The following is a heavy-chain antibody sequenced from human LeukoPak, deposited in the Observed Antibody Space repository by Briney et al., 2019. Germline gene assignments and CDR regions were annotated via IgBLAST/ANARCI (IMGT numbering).Heavy chain of an antibody. CDR3: ARGNLQWLVPDF. CDR1: GYTFTSYG. D-gene: IGHD6-19*01. J-gene: IGHJ4*02. V-gene: IGHV1-18*01. Sequence: ASVKVSCKASGYTFTSYGINWVRQAPGQGLEWMGWISAYNGNTNSAQKYQGRVIMTTDTSTSTAYMELRSLRSDATTVYYGARGNLQWLVPDFWGQGTLVTVSS. CDR2: ISAYNGNT.